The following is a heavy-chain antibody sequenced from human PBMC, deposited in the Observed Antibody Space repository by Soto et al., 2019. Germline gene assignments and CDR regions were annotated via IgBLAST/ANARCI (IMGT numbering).Heavy chain of an antibody. D-gene: IGHD1-7*01. CDR1: GCTSSSSS. CDR2: ISYDGSNK. CDR3: ATDHGSGTSLDD. J-gene: IGHJ4*02. V-gene: IGHV3-30-3*01. Sequence: SXGCLRVSGPASGCTSSSSSMDWVRQAPGKGLEWVALISYDGSNKYYADSVRGRFTISRDNSKNTLYLQMNSLRAEDTAVFYRATDHGSGTSLDDWGQGTLVTVSS.